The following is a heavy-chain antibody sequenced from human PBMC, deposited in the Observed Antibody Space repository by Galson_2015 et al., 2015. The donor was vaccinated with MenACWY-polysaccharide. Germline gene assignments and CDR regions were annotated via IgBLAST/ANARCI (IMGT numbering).Heavy chain of an antibody. CDR2: IRSKAYGGTT. V-gene: IGHV3-49*04. Sequence: SLRLSCAASGFTFDDYAMHWVRQAPGKGLEWVGFIRSKAYGGTTEYAASVKGRFTISRDDSKSIAYLQMNSLKTEDTAVYYCTRGKGCSSTSCQIWGQGTLVTVSS. J-gene: IGHJ4*02. D-gene: IGHD2-2*01. CDR3: TRGKGCSSTSCQI. CDR1: GFTFDDYA.